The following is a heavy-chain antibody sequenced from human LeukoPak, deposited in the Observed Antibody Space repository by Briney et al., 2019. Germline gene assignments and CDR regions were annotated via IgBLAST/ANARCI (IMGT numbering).Heavy chain of an antibody. J-gene: IGHJ4*02. D-gene: IGHD2-15*01. CDR2: IYYSGST. V-gene: IGHV4-31*03. CDR3: ARGRGTVEDIVVVVADHFDY. CDR1: GGSISSGGYY. Sequence: PSETLSLTCTVSGGSISSGGYYWSWIRQHPGKGLEWIGYIYYSGSTYYNPSLKSRVTISVDTSKNQFSLKLSSVTAADMAVYYCARGRGTVEDIVVVVADHFDYWGQGTLVTVSS.